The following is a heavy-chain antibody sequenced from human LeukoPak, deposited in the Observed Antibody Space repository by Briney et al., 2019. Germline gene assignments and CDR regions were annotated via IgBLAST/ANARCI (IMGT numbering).Heavy chain of an antibody. Sequence: SQTLSLTFAISRDSVSSNRAAWNCLRHSPSRGLEWLGRTYYRSKWYNDYAVSVKSRITINPDTSKNQFALQLSSVTPEDTAVYYCARDPVGALDALDMWGQGTMVTVSS. J-gene: IGHJ3*02. D-gene: IGHD1-26*01. CDR1: RDSVSSNRAA. CDR3: ARDPVGALDALDM. CDR2: TYYRSKWYN. V-gene: IGHV6-1*01.